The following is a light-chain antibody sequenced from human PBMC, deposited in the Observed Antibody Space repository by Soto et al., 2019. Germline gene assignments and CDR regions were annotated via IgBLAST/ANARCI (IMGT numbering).Light chain of an antibody. J-gene: IGKJ1*01. Sequence: EIVMTQSPDTMSVSPGERASLSCRASQSVKTKLAWYQKKPGQPPRLLIYGASIRATGIPAMFSGSGSGTEFSLNISSLQSEDFAVYYCQQYSDWPPWTFGQGTKVEIK. V-gene: IGKV3-15*01. CDR2: GAS. CDR3: QQYSDWPPWT. CDR1: QSVKTK.